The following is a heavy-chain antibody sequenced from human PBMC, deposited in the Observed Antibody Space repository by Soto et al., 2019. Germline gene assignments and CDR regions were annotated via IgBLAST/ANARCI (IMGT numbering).Heavy chain of an antibody. D-gene: IGHD3-10*01. CDR2: ISSSSSYI. V-gene: IGHV3-21*01. J-gene: IGHJ6*02. CDR3: ARSTLLYMYGMDV. CDR1: GFTFSSYS. Sequence: PGGSLRLSCAASGFTFSSYSMNWVRQAPGKGLEWVSSISSSSSYIYYADSVKGRFTISRDNAKNSLYLQMNSLRAEDTAVYYCARSTLLYMYGMDVWGQGTTVTVSS.